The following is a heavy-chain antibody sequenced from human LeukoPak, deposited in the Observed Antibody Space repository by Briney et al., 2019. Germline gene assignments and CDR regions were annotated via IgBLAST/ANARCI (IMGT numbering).Heavy chain of an antibody. V-gene: IGHV4-39*07. J-gene: IGHJ6*03. CDR2: IYYSGST. Sequence: SETLSLTCTVSGDSTSSYYWSWIRQPPGKGLEWIGSIYYSGSTYYNPSLKSRVTISVDTSKNQFSLKLSSVTAADTAVYYCARYIAVASMDVWGKGTTVTVSS. CDR3: ARYIAVASMDV. CDR1: GDSTSSYY. D-gene: IGHD6-19*01.